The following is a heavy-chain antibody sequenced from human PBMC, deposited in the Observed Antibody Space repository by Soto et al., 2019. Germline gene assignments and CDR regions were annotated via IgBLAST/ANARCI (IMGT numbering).Heavy chain of an antibody. CDR3: ASLPQGYYDRSGRLVDY. Sequence: QVQLVESGGGLVKPGGSLRLSCASSGFTFSDYYMSWIRQAPGKGLEWVAYISAGGSDIYYGDSVKGRFTVSRDNTKNSLYLQMSNLRAYDTAIYYCASLPQGYYDRSGRLVDYWGHGTLVTVSS. J-gene: IGHJ4*01. CDR2: ISAGGSDI. V-gene: IGHV3-11*01. D-gene: IGHD3-22*01. CDR1: GFTFSDYY.